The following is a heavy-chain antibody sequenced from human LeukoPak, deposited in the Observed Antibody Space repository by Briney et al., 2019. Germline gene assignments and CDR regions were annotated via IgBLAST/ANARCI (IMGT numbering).Heavy chain of an antibody. V-gene: IGHV3-30-3*01. CDR2: ISYDGSNK. CDR1: GFTFSSYA. J-gene: IGHJ1*01. Sequence: PGGSLRLSCAASGFTFSSYAMHWVRQAPGKGLEWVAVISYDGSNKYYADSVKGRFTISRDNSKNTLYLQMSSLRAEDTAVYYCAREGVAAAGTVYFQHWGQGTLVTVSS. D-gene: IGHD6-13*01. CDR3: AREGVAAAGTVYFQH.